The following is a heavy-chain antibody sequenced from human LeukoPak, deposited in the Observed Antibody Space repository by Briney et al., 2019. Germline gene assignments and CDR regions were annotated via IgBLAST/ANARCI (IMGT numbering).Heavy chain of an antibody. V-gene: IGHV3-30-3*01. CDR1: GFTFSSYG. CDR3: VRDYYNSSGYYYTSF. J-gene: IGHJ4*02. D-gene: IGHD3-22*01. Sequence: GGSLRLSCAASGFTFSSYGMHWVRQAPGKGLEWVAVISYDGSNKYCADSVKGRFTISRDNSENTLYLQINSLRADDAAVYYCVRDYYNSSGYYYTSFWGQGTLVTVSS. CDR2: ISYDGSNK.